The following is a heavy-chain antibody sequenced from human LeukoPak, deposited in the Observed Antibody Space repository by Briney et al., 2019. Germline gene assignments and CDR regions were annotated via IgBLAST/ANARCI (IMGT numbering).Heavy chain of an antibody. CDR2: IYYSGST. D-gene: IGHD5-12*01. J-gene: IGHJ4*02. CDR3: ARSPTYGGYPANFDY. V-gene: IGHV4-59*01. CDR1: GGSLSSYY. Sequence: SETLSLTCTVSGGSLSSYYWSWIRQPPGKGLEWIGYIYYSGSTNYNPSLKSRVTISVDTSKNQFSLKLSSVTAADTAVYYCARSPTYGGYPANFDYWGQGTLVTVSS.